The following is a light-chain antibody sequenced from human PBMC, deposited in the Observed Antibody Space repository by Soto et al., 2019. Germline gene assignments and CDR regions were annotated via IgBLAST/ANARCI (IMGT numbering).Light chain of an antibody. CDR1: QTISSW. CDR3: QQYNSYSLT. V-gene: IGKV1-5*03. CDR2: KAS. J-gene: IGKJ1*01. Sequence: DIQMTQSASTLSGSVGDRVTITCRASQTISSWLAWYQQKPGKAPKLLIYKASSLETEVPSRFSGSGSGTEFTLTISSLEPGDFATYYCQQYNSYSLTFGQGTKVDI.